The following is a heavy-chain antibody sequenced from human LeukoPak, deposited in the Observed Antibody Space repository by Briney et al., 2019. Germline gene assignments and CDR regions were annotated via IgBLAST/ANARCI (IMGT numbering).Heavy chain of an antibody. J-gene: IGHJ5*02. CDR3: PRHFMAVVADNNWFDP. D-gene: IGHD2-15*01. V-gene: IGHV4-39*01. CDR2: IYYSWST. Sequence: PSETLSLTCTVSGGSISSSSYYWVGIRQPPGEGLEWIGSIYYSWSTYYNPSLKSRVTISLDTSNNQFSLTLSSLPAADTAVYYCPRHFMAVVADNNWFDPWGQGTLVTVSP. CDR1: GGSISSSSYY.